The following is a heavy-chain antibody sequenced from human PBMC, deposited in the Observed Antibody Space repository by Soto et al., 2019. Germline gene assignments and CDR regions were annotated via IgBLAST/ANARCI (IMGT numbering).Heavy chain of an antibody. J-gene: IGHJ4*02. V-gene: IGHV1-2*02. D-gene: IGHD2-15*01. CDR2: INPNSGGT. CDR3: ARGPFGVAADIYFDY. Sequence: ASVKVSCKASGYTFTGYYMHWVRQAPGQGLEWMGWINPNSGGTNYAQKFQGRVTMTRDTSISTAYMELSRLRSDDTAVYYCARGPFGVAADIYFDYWGQGTLVTVSS. CDR1: GYTFTGYY.